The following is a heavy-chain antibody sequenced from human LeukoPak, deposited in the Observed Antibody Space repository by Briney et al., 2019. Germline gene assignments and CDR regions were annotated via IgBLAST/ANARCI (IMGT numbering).Heavy chain of an antibody. J-gene: IGHJ4*02. V-gene: IGHV1-2*02. CDR3: ARAPTVTTGDY. CDR2: INPNSGGT. D-gene: IGHD4-17*01. Sequence: ASVKVSCKASGYTFTGYYMHWVRQAPGQGLEWMGWINPNSGGTNYAQKFQGRVTMNRDTSISTAYMEPSRLRSDDTAVYYCARAPTVTTGDYWGQGTLVTVSS. CDR1: GYTFTGYY.